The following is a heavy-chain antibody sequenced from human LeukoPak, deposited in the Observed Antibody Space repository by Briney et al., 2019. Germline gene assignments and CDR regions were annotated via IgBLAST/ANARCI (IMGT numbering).Heavy chain of an antibody. J-gene: IGHJ5*02. CDR2: IYYSGST. D-gene: IGHD3-22*01. V-gene: IGHV4-59*01. CDR3: ARATYYYDSSGLGFDP. Sequence: TPSETLSLTCTVSGGSISSYYWSWIRQPPGKGLEWIGYIYYSGSTNYNPSLKSRVTISVDTSKNQFSLKLSSVTAADTAVYYCARATYYYDSSGLGFDPWGQGTLVTVSS. CDR1: GGSISSYY.